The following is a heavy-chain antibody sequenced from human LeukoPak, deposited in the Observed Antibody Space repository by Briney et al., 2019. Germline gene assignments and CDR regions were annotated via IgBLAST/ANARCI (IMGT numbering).Heavy chain of an antibody. CDR3: ARHLATNLYYFDY. CDR1: GGSINSSSYY. Sequence: SETLSLTCTVSGGSINSSSYYWGWIRQPPGKGLEWIGSIYYSGSTYYNPSLKSRVTISVDTSKNQFSLKLSSVTAADTAVYYCARHLATNLYYFDYWGQGTLVTVSS. V-gene: IGHV4-39*01. CDR2: IYYSGST. D-gene: IGHD1/OR15-1a*01. J-gene: IGHJ4*02.